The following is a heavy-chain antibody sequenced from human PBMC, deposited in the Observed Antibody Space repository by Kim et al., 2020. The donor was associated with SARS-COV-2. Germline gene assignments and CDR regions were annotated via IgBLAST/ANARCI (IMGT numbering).Heavy chain of an antibody. D-gene: IGHD6-13*01. CDR2: IYYSGST. CDR3: ASTTDTYSSSWFDY. V-gene: IGHV4-39*07. J-gene: IGHJ4*02. CDR1: GGSISSSSYY. Sequence: SETLSLTCTVSGGSISSSSYYWSWIRQPPGKGLEWIGSIYYSGSTYYNPSLKSRVTISVDTSKNQFSLKLSSVTAADTAVYYCASTTDTYSSSWFDYWGQGTLVTVSS.